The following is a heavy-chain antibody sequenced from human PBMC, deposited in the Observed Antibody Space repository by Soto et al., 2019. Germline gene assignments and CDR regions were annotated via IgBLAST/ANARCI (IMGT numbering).Heavy chain of an antibody. D-gene: IGHD6-19*01. Sequence: QVQLQQWGAGLLKASETLSLTCAVVGDSLRGQSWNWIRQSPGKGLEWIGEIDQSGGTNYKTSLKSRAIISDDTSKNQFSLTLTSVTAADTAVYYCAREDSYGWSGESLDVWGQGTTVTVSS. J-gene: IGHJ6*02. CDR3: AREDSYGWSGESLDV. V-gene: IGHV4-34*01. CDR1: GDSLRGQS. CDR2: IDQSGGT.